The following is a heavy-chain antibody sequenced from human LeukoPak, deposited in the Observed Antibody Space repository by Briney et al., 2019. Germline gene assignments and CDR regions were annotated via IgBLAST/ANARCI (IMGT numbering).Heavy chain of an antibody. D-gene: IGHD6-13*01. CDR3: ARTYSSSWETYYYYVDV. CDR1: GYTFTSYG. J-gene: IGHJ6*03. Sequence: GASVKVSCKASGYTFTSYGISWVRQAPGQGLEWMGWISAYNGNTNYAQKLQGRVTMTTDTSTSTAYMELRSLRSDDTAVYYCARTYSSSWETYYYYVDVWGKGTTVTVSS. V-gene: IGHV1-18*01. CDR2: ISAYNGNT.